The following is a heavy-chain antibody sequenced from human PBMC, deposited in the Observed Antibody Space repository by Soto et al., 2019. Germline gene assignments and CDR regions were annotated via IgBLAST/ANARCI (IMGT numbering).Heavy chain of an antibody. Sequence: PGGSLRLSCAASGFTFGSYAMHWVRQAPGKGLEWVAVISYDGSNKYYADSVKGRFTISRDNSKDTVYLQMKSLRPEDTAVYYCARDFSMVVVAPGYWGQGTLVTVSS. D-gene: IGHD2-15*01. CDR3: ARDFSMVVVAPGY. V-gene: IGHV3-30*19. CDR2: ISYDGSNK. CDR1: GFTFGSYA. J-gene: IGHJ4*02.